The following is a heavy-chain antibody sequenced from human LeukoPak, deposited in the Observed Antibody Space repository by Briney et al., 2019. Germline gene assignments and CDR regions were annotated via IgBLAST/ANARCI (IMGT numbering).Heavy chain of an antibody. Sequence: GGSLRLSCAASGFTFSNHDMTWVRQAPGRGLEWVSSIRGSGGETFYADSVKGRFTISRDNSKNTLYLQVNSLRAEDAATYYCVKNQLYDTNRLHWGQGILVTVSS. D-gene: IGHD2-8*01. V-gene: IGHV3-23*01. CDR2: IRGSGGET. J-gene: IGHJ4*02. CDR3: VKNQLYDTNRLH. CDR1: GFTFSNHD.